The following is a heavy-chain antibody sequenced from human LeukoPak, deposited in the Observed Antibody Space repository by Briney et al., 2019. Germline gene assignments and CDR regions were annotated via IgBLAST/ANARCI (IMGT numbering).Heavy chain of an antibody. CDR3: AREAVLEDYFDC. CDR2: IWYDGSNK. CDR1: GFTFSSYG. Sequence: GRSLRLSCAASGFTFSSYGMHWVRQAPGKGLEWVAVIWYDGSNKYYADSVKGRFTISRDNSKNTLYLQMNSLRAEDTAVYYCAREAVLEDYFDCWGQGTLVTVSS. V-gene: IGHV3-33*01. J-gene: IGHJ4*02. D-gene: IGHD3-16*01.